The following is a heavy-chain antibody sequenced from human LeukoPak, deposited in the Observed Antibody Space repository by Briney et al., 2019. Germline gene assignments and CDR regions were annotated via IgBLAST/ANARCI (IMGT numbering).Heavy chain of an antibody. D-gene: IGHD4-17*01. CDR1: GGTFSSYA. V-gene: IGHV1-69*13. Sequence: SVTVSCTASGGTFSSYAISWVRQAPGQGLEWMGGIIPIFGTANYAQKFQGRVTITADESTSTAYMELSSLRSEDTAVYYCARRSTVTLYYYYGMDVWGQGTTVTVSS. CDR2: IIPIFGTA. J-gene: IGHJ6*02. CDR3: ARRSTVTLYYYYGMDV.